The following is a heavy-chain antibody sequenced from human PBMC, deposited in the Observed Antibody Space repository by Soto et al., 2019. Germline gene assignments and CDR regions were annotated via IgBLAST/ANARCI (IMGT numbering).Heavy chain of an antibody. Sequence: PGGSLRLSCAASRFTFSTYGMHWVRQALGKGLEWVAALSHDGSNKYYAGSVKGRFTISRDNSKNTLYLEMDSLRLDDTAVYYCAKEGVSFSTSCSRCYGLDVWGQGTPVTVSS. D-gene: IGHD2-2*01. J-gene: IGHJ6*02. CDR2: LSHDGSNK. CDR1: RFTFSTYG. V-gene: IGHV3-30*18. CDR3: AKEGVSFSTSCSRCYGLDV.